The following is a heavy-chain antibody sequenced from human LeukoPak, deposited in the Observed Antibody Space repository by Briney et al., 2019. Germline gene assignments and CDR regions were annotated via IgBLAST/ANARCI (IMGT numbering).Heavy chain of an antibody. J-gene: IGHJ4*02. CDR1: GGSFSGYY. CDR2: INHSGST. CDR3: ARVGPGYSTSWLDY. V-gene: IGHV4-34*01. D-gene: IGHD6-13*01. Sequence: PSETLSLTCAVYGGSFSGYYWSWIRQPPGKGLEWIGEINHSGSTNYNPSLKSRVTISVDKSKNQFSLKLNSVTAADTAIYYCARVGPGYSTSWLDYWGQGTLVTVSS.